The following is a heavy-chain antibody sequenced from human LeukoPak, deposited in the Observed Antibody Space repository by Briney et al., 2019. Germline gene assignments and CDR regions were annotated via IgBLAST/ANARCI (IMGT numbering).Heavy chain of an antibody. CDR2: IYSGGST. Sequence: PGGSLRLSCAASGFTVSSNYMSWVRQAPGKGLEWVSAIYSGGSTYYADSVKGRFTISRDNSKNTLYLQMNSLRAEDTAVYYCTFRSSDGFDYWGQGTLVTVSS. CDR3: TFRSSDGFDY. J-gene: IGHJ4*02. D-gene: IGHD2-21*01. CDR1: GFTVSSNY. V-gene: IGHV3-66*01.